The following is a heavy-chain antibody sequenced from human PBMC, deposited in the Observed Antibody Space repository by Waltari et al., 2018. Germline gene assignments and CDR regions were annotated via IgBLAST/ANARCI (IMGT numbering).Heavy chain of an antibody. CDR3: ARVYNTIDY. V-gene: IGHV4-39*07. CDR1: VCSIISSDYY. CDR2: VFYSGST. D-gene: IGHD1-20*01. J-gene: IGHJ4*02. Sequence: QLQLQESGPGLVKPSETLSLTCSVSVCSIISSDYYWGWIRQPPGKGLEWIANVFYSGSTYYNPSLRSRVTISVDTSKNQFYLKVTSLSAADTAVYYCARVYNTIDYWGQGTLVTVSS.